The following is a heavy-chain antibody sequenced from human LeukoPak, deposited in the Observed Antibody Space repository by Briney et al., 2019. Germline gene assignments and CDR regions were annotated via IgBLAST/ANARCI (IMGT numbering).Heavy chain of an antibody. D-gene: IGHD3-22*01. CDR3: ARGLGSGYYGSYFDY. CDR1: GFTFSSYG. Sequence: GGSLRLSCAASGFTFSSYGMHWVRQAPGKGLEWVAVISYDGSNKYYADSVKGRFTISRDNSKNTLYLQMDSLRAEDTAVYYCARGLGSGYYGSYFDYWGQRTLVTVSS. V-gene: IGHV3-30*03. CDR2: ISYDGSNK. J-gene: IGHJ4*02.